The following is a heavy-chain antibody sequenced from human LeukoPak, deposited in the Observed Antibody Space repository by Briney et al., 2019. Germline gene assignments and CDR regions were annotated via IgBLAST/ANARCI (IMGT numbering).Heavy chain of an antibody. CDR1: GYSISSGYY. Sequence: PSETLSLTCAVSGYSISSGYYRGWIRQPPGKGLEWIGSIYHSGSTYYNPSLKSRVTISVDTSKNQFSLKLSSVTAADTAVYYCARVDSSGFDYWGQGTLVTVSS. CDR2: IYHSGST. J-gene: IGHJ4*02. CDR3: ARVDSSGFDY. V-gene: IGHV4-38-2*01. D-gene: IGHD3-22*01.